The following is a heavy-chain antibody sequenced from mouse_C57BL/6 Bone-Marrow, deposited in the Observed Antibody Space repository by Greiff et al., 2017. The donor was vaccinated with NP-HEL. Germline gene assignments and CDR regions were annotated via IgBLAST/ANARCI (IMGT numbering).Heavy chain of an antibody. CDR1: GFTFSDYY. CDR2: INYDGSST. J-gene: IGHJ3*01. Sequence: EVQVVESEGGLVQPGSSMKLSCTASGFTFSDYYMAWVRQVPEKGLEWVANINYDGSSTYYLDSLKSRFIISRDNAKIILYLQMSSLKSEDTATYYCARDEEDSSGYGFAYWGQGTLVTVSA. D-gene: IGHD3-2*02. CDR3: ARDEEDSSGYGFAY. V-gene: IGHV5-16*01.